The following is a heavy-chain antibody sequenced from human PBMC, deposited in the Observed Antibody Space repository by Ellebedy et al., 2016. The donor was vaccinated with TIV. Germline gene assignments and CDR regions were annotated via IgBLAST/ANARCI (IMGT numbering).Heavy chain of an antibody. CDR2: IYYGRT. CDR1: GGSISSYY. Sequence: MPGGSLRLTCTVSGGSISSYYWSWVRQPPEKGLEWIGYIYYGRTNLHPSLESRVTMSVDTSKIQFSLKLSSVTAADTAVYYCARGYGGYVGDYWGQGTLVTVSS. V-gene: IGHV4-59*01. D-gene: IGHD5-12*01. CDR3: ARGYGGYVGDY. J-gene: IGHJ4*02.